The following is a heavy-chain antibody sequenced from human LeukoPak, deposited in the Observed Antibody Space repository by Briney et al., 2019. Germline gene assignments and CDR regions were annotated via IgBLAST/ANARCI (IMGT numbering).Heavy chain of an antibody. CDR3: ARFDSSSWYHEAFDI. CDR2: INPNSGGS. V-gene: IGHV1-2*02. Sequence: ASVKVSCKASGYTFTGYYMHWVRQAPGQGLEWMGWINPNSGGSNYAQKFQGRVTMTRDTSISTAYMELSRLRSDDTAVYYCARFDSSSWYHEAFDIWGQGTMVTVSS. D-gene: IGHD6-13*01. CDR1: GYTFTGYY. J-gene: IGHJ3*02.